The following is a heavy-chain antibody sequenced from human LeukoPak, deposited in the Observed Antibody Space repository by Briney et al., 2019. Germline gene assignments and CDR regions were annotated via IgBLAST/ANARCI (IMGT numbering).Heavy chain of an antibody. CDR2: TYYRSKWHN. J-gene: IGHJ4*02. Sequence: SQTLSLTCAISGDSVSSNSGAWNWIRQSPSRGLEWLGRTYYRSKWHNGYAVSVKSRITINPDTSKNQFSLHLNSVTPEDTAVYYCVGGPGSLLHWGQGILVTVSS. CDR3: VGGPGSLLH. CDR1: GDSVSSNSGA. V-gene: IGHV6-1*01.